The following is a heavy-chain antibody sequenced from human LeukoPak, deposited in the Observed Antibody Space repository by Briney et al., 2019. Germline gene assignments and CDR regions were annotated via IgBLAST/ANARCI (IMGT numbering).Heavy chain of an antibody. V-gene: IGHV1-69*13. CDR2: IIPIFGTA. CDR1: GGTFSNYA. J-gene: IGHJ6*02. D-gene: IGHD5-12*01. CDR3: ANSGYDSDYYYYYGMDV. Sequence: ASVKVSCKASGGTFSNYAISWVRQAPGQGLEWMVGIIPIFGTANYAQKFQGRVTITADESTSTAYMELSSLRSEDTAVYYCANSGYDSDYYYYYGMDVWGQGTTVTVSS.